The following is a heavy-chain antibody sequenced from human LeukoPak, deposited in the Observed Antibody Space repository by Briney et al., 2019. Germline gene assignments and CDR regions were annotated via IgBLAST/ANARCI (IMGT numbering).Heavy chain of an antibody. Sequence: SETLSLTCTVSGGSISSYYWSWIRQPPGKGLEWIGYIYTSGSTNYNPSLKSRVTISVDTSKNQFSLKLSSVTAADTAVYYCARNGRDSSSWYHHIYYNWFDPWGQGTLVTVSS. CDR3: ARNGRDSSSWYHHIYYNWFDP. CDR1: GGSISSYY. J-gene: IGHJ5*02. V-gene: IGHV4-4*09. CDR2: IYTSGST. D-gene: IGHD6-13*01.